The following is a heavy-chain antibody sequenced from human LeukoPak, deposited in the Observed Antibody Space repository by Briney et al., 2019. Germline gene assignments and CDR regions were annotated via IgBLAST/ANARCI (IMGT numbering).Heavy chain of an antibody. Sequence: KPSETLSLTCTVSGGSISNSSYYWGWIRQPPGKGLEWIGSIYYSGSTYYNPSLKSRVTISVDTSKNQFSLKLSSVTAADTAVYYCARWRSGWYWGQGTLVTVSS. CDR2: IYYSGST. D-gene: IGHD6-19*01. CDR1: GGSISNSSYY. CDR3: ARWRSGWY. V-gene: IGHV4-39*01. J-gene: IGHJ4*02.